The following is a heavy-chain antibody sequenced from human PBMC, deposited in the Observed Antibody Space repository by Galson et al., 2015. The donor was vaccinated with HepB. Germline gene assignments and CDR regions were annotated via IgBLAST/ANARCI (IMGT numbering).Heavy chain of an antibody. Sequence: SLRLSCAASGFTFSSYAMHWVRQAPGKGLEWVAVISYDGSNKYYADSVKGRFTISRDNSKNTLYLQMNSLRAEDTAVYYCARDPLRLGESDAFDIWGQGTMVTVSS. V-gene: IGHV3-30-3*01. J-gene: IGHJ3*02. CDR1: GFTFSSYA. CDR3: ARDPLRLGESDAFDI. CDR2: ISYDGSNK. D-gene: IGHD3-16*01.